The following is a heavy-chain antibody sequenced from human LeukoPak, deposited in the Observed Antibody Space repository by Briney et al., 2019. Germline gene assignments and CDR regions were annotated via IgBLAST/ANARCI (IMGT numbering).Heavy chain of an antibody. CDR3: AKDWLDYYDSSGSSSNWFDP. Sequence: GGSLRLSCAASGFTISSYAMSWVRQAPGKGLEWVSAINGSGGSTYYADSVKGRFTISRDNSKNTLYLQMNSLRAEDTAVYYCAKDWLDYYDSSGSSSNWFDPWGQGTLATVSS. CDR2: INGSGGST. D-gene: IGHD3-22*01. J-gene: IGHJ5*02. CDR1: GFTISSYA. V-gene: IGHV3-23*01.